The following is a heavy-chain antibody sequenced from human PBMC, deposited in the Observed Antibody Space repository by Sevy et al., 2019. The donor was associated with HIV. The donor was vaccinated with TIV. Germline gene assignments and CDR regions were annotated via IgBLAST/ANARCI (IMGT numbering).Heavy chain of an antibody. CDR2: FDTEDGET. J-gene: IGHJ5*02. D-gene: IGHD3-3*01. CDR3: ATTARLRFLEWLLA. CDR1: GYTLTELS. V-gene: IGHV1-24*01. Sequence: ASVKVSCKVSGYTLTELSMHWVRQAPGKGLEWMGGFDTEDGETIYAQKFQGRVTMTEDTSTDTAYMELSSLRSEDTAVYYCATTARLRFLEWLLAWGQGTLVTVSS.